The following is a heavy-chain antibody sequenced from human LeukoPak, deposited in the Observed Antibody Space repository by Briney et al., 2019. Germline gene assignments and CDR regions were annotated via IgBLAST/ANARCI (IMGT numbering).Heavy chain of an antibody. CDR2: IISIFGTA. CDR3: ARERFGGIVVVPAAMTSSWFDP. CDR1: GGTFSSYA. J-gene: IGHJ5*02. Sequence: SVKVSFKASGGTFSSYAISWVRQAPGQGLEWVGGIISIFGTANYAQKFQGSVTITADESTSTAYMELSSLRSEDTAVYYCARERFGGIVVVPAAMTSSWFDPWGQGTLVTVSS. D-gene: IGHD2-2*01. V-gene: IGHV1-69*01.